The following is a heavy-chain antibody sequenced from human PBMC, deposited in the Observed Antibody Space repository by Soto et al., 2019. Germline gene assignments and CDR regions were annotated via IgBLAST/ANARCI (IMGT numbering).Heavy chain of an antibody. J-gene: IGHJ5*02. V-gene: IGHV1-8*01. CDR1: GYTFTNNG. D-gene: IGHD3-10*01. Sequence: VASVKVSCKASGYTFTNNGVSWVRQATGQGLEWMGWMNPGSGDTGYAQKFQGRVTMTRDISIATAYMELSSLRSDDTAIYYCATMATFGSLNWFDPWGQGTLVTVSS. CDR2: MNPGSGDT. CDR3: ATMATFGSLNWFDP.